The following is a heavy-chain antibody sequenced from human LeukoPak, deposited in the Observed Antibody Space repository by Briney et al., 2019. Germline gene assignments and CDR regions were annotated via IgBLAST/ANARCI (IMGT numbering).Heavy chain of an antibody. Sequence: GGSLRLSCAASGFTFDDYAMHWVRKAPGKGLEWVSGISWNSGSIGYADSVKGRFTISRDNAKNSLYLQMNSLRAEDTALYYCAKDPLAGGMVAFDIWGQGTMVTVSS. CDR2: ISWNSGSI. J-gene: IGHJ3*02. D-gene: IGHD3-16*01. CDR3: AKDPLAGGMVAFDI. CDR1: GFTFDDYA. V-gene: IGHV3-9*01.